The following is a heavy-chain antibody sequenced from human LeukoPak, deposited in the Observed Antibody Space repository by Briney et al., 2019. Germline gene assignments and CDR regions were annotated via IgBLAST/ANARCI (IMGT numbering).Heavy chain of an antibody. CDR1: GFTFSSYS. Sequence: HPGGSLRLSCAASGFTFSSYSMNWVRQAPGKGLEWVSYISSSSSTIYYADSVKGRFTISRDNAKNSLYLQMNSLRAEDTAVYYCASFAMYSSSPVGDDYWGQGTLVTVSS. CDR2: ISSSSSTI. CDR3: ASFAMYSSSPVGDDY. J-gene: IGHJ4*02. D-gene: IGHD6-6*01. V-gene: IGHV3-48*01.